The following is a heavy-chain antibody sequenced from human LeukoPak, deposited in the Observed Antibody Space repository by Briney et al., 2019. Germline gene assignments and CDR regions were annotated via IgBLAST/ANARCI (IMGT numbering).Heavy chain of an antibody. V-gene: IGHV3-30-3*01. CDR1: GFTFSSYA. CDR3: ARAPSSSWYEGYFDL. Sequence: GGSLRLSCAAPGFTFSSYAMHWVRQAPGKGLEWVAVISYDGSNKYYADSVKGRFTISRDNSKNTLYLQMNSLRAEDTAVYYCARAPSSSWYEGYFDLWGRGTLVTVSS. J-gene: IGHJ2*01. D-gene: IGHD6-13*01. CDR2: ISYDGSNK.